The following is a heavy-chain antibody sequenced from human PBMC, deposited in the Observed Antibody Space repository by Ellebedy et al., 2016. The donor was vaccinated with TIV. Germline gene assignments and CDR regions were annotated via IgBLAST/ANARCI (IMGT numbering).Heavy chain of an antibody. D-gene: IGHD2-15*01. CDR2: IWYDGSNK. J-gene: IGHJ6*02. V-gene: IGHV3-33*01. CDR1: GFTFSSYG. CDR3: AREGFEYGMDV. Sequence: GGSLRLSCAASGFTFSSYGMHWVRQAPGKGLEWVAVIWYDGSNKYYADSVKGRFTISRDNSKNTLYLQMNSLRAEDTAVYYCAREGFEYGMDVWGQGTTVTVSS.